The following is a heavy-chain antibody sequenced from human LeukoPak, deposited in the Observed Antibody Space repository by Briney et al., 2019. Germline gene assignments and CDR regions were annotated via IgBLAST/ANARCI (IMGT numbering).Heavy chain of an antibody. CDR2: IKQDGSEK. CDR3: ARIPVANWNYDSSWYYFDY. J-gene: IGHJ4*02. Sequence: PGGSLRLSCAASGFTFSSYWMSWVRQAPGKGLEWAANIKQDGSEKYYVDSVKGRFTISRDNAKNSLYLQMNSLRAEDTAVYYCARIPVANWNYDSSWYYFDYWGQGTLVTVSS. CDR1: GFTFSSYW. V-gene: IGHV3-7*01. D-gene: IGHD1-7*01.